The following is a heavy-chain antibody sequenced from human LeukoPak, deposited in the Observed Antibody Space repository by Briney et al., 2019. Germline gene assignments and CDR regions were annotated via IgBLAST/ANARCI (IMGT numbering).Heavy chain of an antibody. D-gene: IGHD6-13*01. V-gene: IGHV3-7*03. CDR2: IKQDGSEK. J-gene: IGHJ4*02. CDR3: ARARDSGWSKTWDY. Sequence: PGGSLRLSCEGSGFTFRTYWMTWVRQAPGKGLEWVANIKQDGSEKYYVDSVKGRFTISRDNAQNSLYLQMNSLTAEDTAAYYCARARDSGWSKTWDYWGQGTLVTVSS. CDR1: GFTFRTYW.